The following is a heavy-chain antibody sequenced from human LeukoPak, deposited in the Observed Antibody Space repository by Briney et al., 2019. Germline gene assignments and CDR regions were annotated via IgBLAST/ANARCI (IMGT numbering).Heavy chain of an antibody. D-gene: IGHD2-15*01. Sequence: ASVTVSCKASGYTFTGYYMHWVRQAPGQGLEWMGWINPNSGGTNYAQKFQGWVTMTRDTSISTAYMELSRLRSDDTAVYYCARVARYCSGGSCHYDYWGQGTLVTVSS. CDR3: ARVARYCSGGSCHYDY. CDR2: INPNSGGT. CDR1: GYTFTGYY. J-gene: IGHJ4*02. V-gene: IGHV1-2*04.